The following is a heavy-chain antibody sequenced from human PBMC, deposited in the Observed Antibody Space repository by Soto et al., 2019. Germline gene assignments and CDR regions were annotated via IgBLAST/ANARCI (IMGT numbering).Heavy chain of an antibody. CDR3: VRETAGNTADH. J-gene: IGHJ4*02. V-gene: IGHV1-18*04. CDR2: MSTKNGDT. D-gene: IGHD5-18*01. CDR1: GYSFTNYG. Sequence: ASVKVSCKASGYSFTNYGISWVRQAPGQGLEWMGWMSTKNGDTNFEKKFRGRVTMTTDTSTSTAYMELRSLTFDDTAVYYCVRETAGNTADHWGQGTLVTVSS.